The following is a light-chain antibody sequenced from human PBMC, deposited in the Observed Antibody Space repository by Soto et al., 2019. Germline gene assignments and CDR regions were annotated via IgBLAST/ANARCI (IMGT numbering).Light chain of an antibody. CDR3: QVRDVWPS. V-gene: IGKV3-11*01. Sequence: IVLTQSPVTLALSPGESAVLSCRASQSVSTSLAWYQHKPGQAPRLFIYDASKRAPGIPARITGSGSGTDFTLTISSLEPEDIAVYYCQVRDVWPSFGQGTKVEIK. J-gene: IGKJ1*01. CDR2: DAS. CDR1: QSVSTS.